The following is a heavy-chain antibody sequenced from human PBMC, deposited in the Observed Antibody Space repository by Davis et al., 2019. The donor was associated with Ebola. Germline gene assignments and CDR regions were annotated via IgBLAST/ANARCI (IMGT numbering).Heavy chain of an antibody. Sequence: GGSLRLSCAASGFTFSSYAMHWVRQAPGKGLEYVSAISSNGGSTYYANSVKGRFAISRDNSKNTLYLQMGSLRAEDMAVYYCARGLTMIDWFDPWGQGTLVTVSS. D-gene: IGHD3-22*01. CDR2: ISSNGGST. J-gene: IGHJ5*02. V-gene: IGHV3-64*01. CDR3: ARGLTMIDWFDP. CDR1: GFTFSSYA.